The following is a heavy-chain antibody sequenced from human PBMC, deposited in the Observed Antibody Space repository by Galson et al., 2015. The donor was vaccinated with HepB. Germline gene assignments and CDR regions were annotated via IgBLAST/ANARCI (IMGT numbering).Heavy chain of an antibody. CDR2: IYWDDDK. D-gene: IGHD2-2*01. CDR1: FSLSTSGVG. V-gene: IGHV2-5*02. Sequence: FSLSTSGVGVGWIRQPPEKALEWLALIYWDDDKRHSPSLMSRLSITKDTSRNQVVLTMTNMDPVDTATYYCAHSNLREYHFDNWGQGTLVTVSS. CDR3: AHSNLREYHFDN. J-gene: IGHJ4*02.